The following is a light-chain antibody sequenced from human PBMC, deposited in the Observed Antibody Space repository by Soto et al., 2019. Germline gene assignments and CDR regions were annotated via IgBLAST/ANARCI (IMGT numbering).Light chain of an antibody. J-gene: IGKJ2*01. V-gene: IGKV3-20*01. Sequence: EIVLTQSPGTLSLSPGERATLSCRASQSVTSSYLAWYQRKPGQAPRLLIFAAFTRATGIPDRFSGSGSGTDFTLTISRLEPEDFALYYCQQYGSTPPTFGQGTKVEIK. CDR3: QQYGSTPPT. CDR1: QSVTSSY. CDR2: AAF.